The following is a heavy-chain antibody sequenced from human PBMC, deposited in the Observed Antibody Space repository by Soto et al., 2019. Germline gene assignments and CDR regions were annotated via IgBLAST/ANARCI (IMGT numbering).Heavy chain of an antibody. J-gene: IGHJ5*02. CDR1: GFNFTSSA. V-gene: IGHV1-58*01. D-gene: IGHD3-3*01. CDR3: AAAIFGVVNGFAH. CDR2: IVVGSGNT. Sequence: QMQLVQSGPEVKNHGTSVKVSCKASGFNFTSSAVQWVRQARGQRLEWIGWIVVGSGNTNYAQKFQERVTITRAMSTSKAYMELSSRRSEDTAMYYCAAAIFGVVNGFAHWGQGTLVTVSS.